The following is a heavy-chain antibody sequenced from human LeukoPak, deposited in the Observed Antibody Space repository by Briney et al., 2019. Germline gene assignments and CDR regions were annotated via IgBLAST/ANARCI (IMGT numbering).Heavy chain of an antibody. J-gene: IGHJ3*01. D-gene: IGHD2-2*01. CDR1: GHTFVSYG. CDR3: ARRFCSSVSCYDDDAFDV. V-gene: IGHV1-18*01. CDR2: ISGYNGKI. Sequence: ASVKVSCKASGHTFVSYGISWVGQAPGQGLEWMGWISGYNGKINYAQKFQGRVSMTTDTSTSTAYLELRSLTSEDTAVYYCARRFCSSVSCYDDDAFDVWGQGTLVTVSS.